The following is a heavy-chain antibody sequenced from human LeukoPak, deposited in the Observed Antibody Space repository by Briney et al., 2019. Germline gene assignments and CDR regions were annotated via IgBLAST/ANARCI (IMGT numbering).Heavy chain of an antibody. Sequence: GGSLRLSCAASGFTFSSYSMNWVRQAPGKGLEWVSSISSSSSYIYYADSVKGRFTISRDNAKNSLYLQMNSLRAEDTAVYYCARVGYNWNDAPSSLHWGQGTLVTVSS. CDR3: ARVGYNWNDAPSSLH. J-gene: IGHJ4*02. CDR1: GFTFSSYS. CDR2: ISSSSSYI. D-gene: IGHD1-1*01. V-gene: IGHV3-21*01.